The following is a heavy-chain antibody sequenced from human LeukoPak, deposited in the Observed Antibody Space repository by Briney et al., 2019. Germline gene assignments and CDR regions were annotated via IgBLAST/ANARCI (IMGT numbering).Heavy chain of an antibody. D-gene: IGHD1-14*01. CDR2: IYYSGST. V-gene: IGHV4-59*01. Sequence: SETLSLTCTVSGGSISSYYWSWIRQPPGKGLEWVGYIYYSGSTNYNPSLKSRVTISVDTSKNQFSLKLSSVTAADPAVYYCARDPSDQYGIDYWGQGTLVTVSS. CDR3: ARDPSDQYGIDY. CDR1: GGSISSYY. J-gene: IGHJ4*02.